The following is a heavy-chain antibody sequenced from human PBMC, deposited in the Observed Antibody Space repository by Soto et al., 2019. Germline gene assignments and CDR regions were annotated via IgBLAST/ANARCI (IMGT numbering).Heavy chain of an antibody. CDR2: IIPIFGTA. Sequence: SVKVSCKASGGTFSSYAISWVRQAPGQGLEWMGGIIPIFGTANYAQKFQGRVTITADKSTSTAYMELSSLRSEDTAVYYCAIFPIGGYCSGGSCYSDLYYGMDVWGQGTTVTVSS. CDR1: GGTFSSYA. V-gene: IGHV1-69*06. D-gene: IGHD2-15*01. CDR3: AIFPIGGYCSGGSCYSDLYYGMDV. J-gene: IGHJ6*02.